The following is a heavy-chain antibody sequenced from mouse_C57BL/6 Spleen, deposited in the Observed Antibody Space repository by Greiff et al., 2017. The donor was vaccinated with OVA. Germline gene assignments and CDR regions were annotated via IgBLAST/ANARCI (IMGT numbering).Heavy chain of an antibody. V-gene: IGHV1-55*01. J-gene: IGHJ3*01. CDR3: ARGWGNYVAY. Sequence: QVHVKQPGAELVKPGASVKMSCKASGYTFTSYWITWVKQRPGQGLEWIGDIYPGSGSTNYNEKFKSKATLTVDTSSSTAYMQLSSLTSEDSAVYYCARGWGNYVAYWGQGTLVTVSA. CDR1: GYTFTSYW. D-gene: IGHD2-1*01. CDR2: IYPGSGST.